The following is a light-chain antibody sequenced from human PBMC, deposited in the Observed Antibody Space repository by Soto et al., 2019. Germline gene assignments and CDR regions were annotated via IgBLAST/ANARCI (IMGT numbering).Light chain of an antibody. V-gene: IGKV1-5*03. CDR3: QHYNSYSEA. CDR2: KAA. J-gene: IGKJ1*01. Sequence: DIQMTQSPSTLSGSVGDRVTITCRASQTISSWLAWYQQKPGKAPKVLIYKAATLKSGVPSRFSGSGSGTEFTLTISSLQPDDLATYYCQHYNSYSEAFGQGTKVEL. CDR1: QTISSW.